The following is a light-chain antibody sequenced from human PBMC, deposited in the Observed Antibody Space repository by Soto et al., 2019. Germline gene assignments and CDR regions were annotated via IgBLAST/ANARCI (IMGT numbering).Light chain of an antibody. CDR3: QQHGSALFT. J-gene: IGKJ2*01. Sequence: EIVLTQSPGTLSLSPGERATLSCRASQSVSSSYLAWYQQKPGKAPRLLIYGASSRATGIPDRFSGSGSGTDFTLTINRLQPEDFGVYYCQQHGSALFTFGPGTKLDIK. CDR1: QSVSSSY. V-gene: IGKV3-20*01. CDR2: GAS.